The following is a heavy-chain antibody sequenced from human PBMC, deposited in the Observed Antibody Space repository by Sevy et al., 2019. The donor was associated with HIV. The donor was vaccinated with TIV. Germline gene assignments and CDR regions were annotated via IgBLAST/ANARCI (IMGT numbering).Heavy chain of an antibody. D-gene: IGHD3-22*01. J-gene: IGHJ4*02. CDR2: FDPEDGET. CDR1: GYTLSDLS. V-gene: IGHV1-24*01. Sequence: ASVKVSCKLSGYTLSDLSMHWVRQAPGKGLEWLGSFDPEDGETIYAQKFQGRITMTEDTSTDTAYMELSSLRSEDTVVYYCATTREYYSDSSGYFDYWGQGTLVTVSS. CDR3: ATTREYYSDSSGYFDY.